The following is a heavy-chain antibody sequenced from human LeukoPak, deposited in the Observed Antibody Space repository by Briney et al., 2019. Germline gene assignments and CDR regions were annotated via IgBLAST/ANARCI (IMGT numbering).Heavy chain of an antibody. CDR1: GYTFDNYA. D-gene: IGHD1-26*01. Sequence: GGSLRLSCAASGYTFDNYAMHWVRQGPGKGLEWVSLISGDGGSTYYADSVKGRFTFSRDNSKNSVYLQMNSLGPDDTAFYYCEKPAPGRYYEGPFDHWGQGTLVTVSS. J-gene: IGHJ4*02. V-gene: IGHV3-43*02. CDR2: ISGDGGST. CDR3: EKPAPGRYYEGPFDH.